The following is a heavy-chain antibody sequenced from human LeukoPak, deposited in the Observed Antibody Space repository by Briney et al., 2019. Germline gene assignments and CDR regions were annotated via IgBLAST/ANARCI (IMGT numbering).Heavy chain of an antibody. J-gene: IGHJ4*02. CDR1: GGSISSSSYY. D-gene: IGHD6-13*01. CDR2: IYYSGST. Sequence: SETLSLTCTVSGGSISSSSYYWGWIRQPPGKGLEWIGSIYYSGSTYYNPSLKSRVTISVDTSKNQFSLKLSSVTAADTAVYYCARGLAAAGGIQFDYWGQGTLVTVSS. V-gene: IGHV4-39*07. CDR3: ARGLAAAGGIQFDY.